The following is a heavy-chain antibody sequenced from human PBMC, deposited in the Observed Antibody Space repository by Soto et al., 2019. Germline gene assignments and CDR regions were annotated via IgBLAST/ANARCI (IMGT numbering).Heavy chain of an antibody. CDR2: IDPSDSYT. Sequence: EVQLVQSGAEVKKPGESLRISCKGSGYSFTSDWISWVRQMPGKGLEWMGRIDPSDSYTNYSPSFQGHVTISADKSISTAYLQWSSLKASDTAMYYCARHLEPYYYYYGMDVWGQGTTVTVS. V-gene: IGHV5-10-1*03. J-gene: IGHJ6*02. CDR1: GYSFTSDW. CDR3: ARHLEPYYYYYGMDV.